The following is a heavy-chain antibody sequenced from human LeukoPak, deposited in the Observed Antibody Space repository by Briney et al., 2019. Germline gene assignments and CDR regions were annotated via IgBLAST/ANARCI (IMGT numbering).Heavy chain of an antibody. CDR3: TRDTGTTGEVKFDP. D-gene: IGHD4-17*01. Sequence: SETLSLTCTVSGNSFGDYYWSWIRQPAGKGLEWIGRIYTSGSTTYNPSLKSRVTMSVAASKSQFSLNLRSVTAADTAVYYCTRDTGTTGEVKFDPWGQGTLVTVSS. V-gene: IGHV4-4*07. CDR1: GNSFGDYY. CDR2: IYTSGST. J-gene: IGHJ5*02.